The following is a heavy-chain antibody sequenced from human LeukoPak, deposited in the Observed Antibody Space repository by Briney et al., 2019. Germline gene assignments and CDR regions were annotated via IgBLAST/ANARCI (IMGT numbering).Heavy chain of an antibody. V-gene: IGHV1-58*01. CDR3: AADLFVPSGFDY. D-gene: IGHD2-21*01. CDR1: GFTFTSSA. Sequence: ASVKVSCKASGFTFTSSAVQWVRQARGQRLEWIGWIVVGSGNTNYAQKFQERVTITRDMSTSTAYMELSSPRSEDTAVYYCAADLFVPSGFDYWGQGTLVTVSS. CDR2: IVVGSGNT. J-gene: IGHJ4*02.